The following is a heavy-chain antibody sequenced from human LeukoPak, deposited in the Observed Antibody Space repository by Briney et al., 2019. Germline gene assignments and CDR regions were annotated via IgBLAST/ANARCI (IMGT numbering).Heavy chain of an antibody. D-gene: IGHD1-26*01. Sequence: GASVKVSCKASGFTFTSSAVQWVRQARGQRLEWIGWIVVGSGNTNYAQKFQERVTITRDMSTSTAYMELSSLRSEDTAVYYCARDPLNSFLADSYRGSYPFDYWGQGTLVTVSS. J-gene: IGHJ4*02. CDR2: IVVGSGNT. CDR3: ARDPLNSFLADSYRGSYPFDY. V-gene: IGHV1-58*01. CDR1: GFTFTSSA.